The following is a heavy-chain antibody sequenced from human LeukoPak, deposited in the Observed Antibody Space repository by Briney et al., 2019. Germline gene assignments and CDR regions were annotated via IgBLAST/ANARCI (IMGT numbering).Heavy chain of an antibody. J-gene: IGHJ6*02. CDR3: ARGYCSGGSCYFPYGMDV. CDR2: IYYSGST. D-gene: IGHD2-15*01. Sequence: PSETLSLTCTVSGGSISSYYWSWIRQPPGKGLEWIGYIYYSGSTNYNPSLKSRVTTSVDTSKNQFSLKLSSVTAADTAVYYCARGYCSGGSCYFPYGMDVWGQGTTVTVSS. V-gene: IGHV4-59*01. CDR1: GGSISSYY.